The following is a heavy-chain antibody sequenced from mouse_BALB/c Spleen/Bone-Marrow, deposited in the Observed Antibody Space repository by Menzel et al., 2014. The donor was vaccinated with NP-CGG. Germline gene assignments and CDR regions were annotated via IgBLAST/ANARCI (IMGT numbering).Heavy chain of an antibody. CDR1: GYSFTSYW. CDR3: TRYYYGRYYAMDY. V-gene: IGHV1-5*01. CDR2: IYPGNSDT. Sequence: VHVKQSGTVLARPGASVKMSCKASGYSFTSYWMHWVKQRPGQGLEWVGAIYPGNSDTSYNQKFKGKAKLTAVTSASTAYMGLSSLTNEDSAVYYCTRYYYGRYYAMDYWGQGTSVTVSS. J-gene: IGHJ4*01. D-gene: IGHD1-1*01.